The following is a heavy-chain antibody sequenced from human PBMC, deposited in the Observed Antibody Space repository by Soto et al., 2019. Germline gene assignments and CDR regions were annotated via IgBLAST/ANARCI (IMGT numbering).Heavy chain of an antibody. CDR2: IRAHNGDT. D-gene: IGHD3-3*01. CDR1: GYNFANYG. CDR3: ARDAAYNDFWGGVMELYSYNMDV. J-gene: IGHJ6*02. V-gene: IGHV1-18*01. Sequence: QVQLVQSEAEVKKPGASLKVSCRASGYNFANYGISWVRQAPGQGLEWMGWIRAHNGDTKYAQKVKGRVTMTADTSTSTAYIEMWSLRSDDTAVYYCARDAAYNDFWGGVMELYSYNMDVWGQGTTVTV.